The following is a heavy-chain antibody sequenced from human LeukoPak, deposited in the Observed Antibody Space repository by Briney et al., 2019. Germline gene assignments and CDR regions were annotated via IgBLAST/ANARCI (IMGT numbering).Heavy chain of an antibody. Sequence: GGSLRLSCAAFGFTFIDYDMHWVRQVIGKGLEWVSAIGIRGDTHYSGSVKGRFTISRENAESSLYLQMNSLRAEDTAVYYCARGGIQVSGIDEFDYWGQGTLVTVSS. J-gene: IGHJ4*02. CDR2: IGIRGDT. D-gene: IGHD6-19*01. CDR1: GFTFIDYD. CDR3: ARGGIQVSGIDEFDY. V-gene: IGHV3-13*01.